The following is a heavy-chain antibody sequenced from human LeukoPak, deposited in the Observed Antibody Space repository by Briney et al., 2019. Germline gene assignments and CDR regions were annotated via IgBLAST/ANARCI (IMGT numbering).Heavy chain of an antibody. Sequence: GGSLRLSCAASGFTFSSYWMHWVRQVPGKGLVWVSRINSDGSSTSYADSVKGRFTISRDNAKNTLYVQMNSLRAEDTAVYYCAKYDSFDHYYDSSGRFDCWGQGTLVTVSS. CDR2: INSDGSST. J-gene: IGHJ4*02. CDR3: AKYDSFDHYYDSSGRFDC. D-gene: IGHD3-22*01. V-gene: IGHV3-74*01. CDR1: GFTFSSYW.